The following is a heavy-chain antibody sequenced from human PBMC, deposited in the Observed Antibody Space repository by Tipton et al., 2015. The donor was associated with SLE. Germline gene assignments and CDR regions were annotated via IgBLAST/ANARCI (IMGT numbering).Heavy chain of an antibody. CDR3: AKDPEDIVVVVAAGAGGMDV. D-gene: IGHD2-15*01. Sequence: SLRLSCAASGFTFSSYAMHWVRQAPGKGLEWVAVISYDGSNKYYADSVKGRFTISRDNSKNTLYLQMNSLRAEDTAVYYCAKDPEDIVVVVAAGAGGMDVWGQGTTVTVSS. J-gene: IGHJ6*02. V-gene: IGHV3-30-3*01. CDR2: ISYDGSNK. CDR1: GFTFSSYA.